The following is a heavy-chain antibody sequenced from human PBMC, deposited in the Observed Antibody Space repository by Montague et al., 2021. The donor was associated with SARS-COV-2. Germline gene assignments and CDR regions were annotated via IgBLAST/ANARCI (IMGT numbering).Heavy chain of an antibody. CDR1: GGSINNYY. D-gene: IGHD2-21*01. CDR3: ARRGGGEVFARFMYWYFDV. Sequence: SETLSLTCSVSGGSINNYYWGWVRQSTGKGLEWIGYIYYSGSVTTSYNPSLKSRGSISVDTWENQISLKLTSVTAADTAVYYCARRGGGEVFARFMYWYFDVWGRGSLVT. V-gene: IGHV4-59*13. CDR2: IYYSGSVTT. J-gene: IGHJ2*01.